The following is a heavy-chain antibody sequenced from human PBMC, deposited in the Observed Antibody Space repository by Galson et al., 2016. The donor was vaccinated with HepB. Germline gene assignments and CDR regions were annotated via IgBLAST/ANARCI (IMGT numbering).Heavy chain of an antibody. CDR2: IIPLFDTP. V-gene: IGHV1-69*06. CDR1: GYTFSNYA. CDR3: ARDIGYCSSTICPGDGMDV. Sequence: SVKVSCKASGYTFSNYAISWVRQAPGQGLEWMGGIIPLFDTPDYAQSFQGRVTITADKSTSTAYMELSTLRSEDTGVYYCARDIGYCSSTICPGDGMDVWGQGPTVTVSS. D-gene: IGHD2-2*01. J-gene: IGHJ6*02.